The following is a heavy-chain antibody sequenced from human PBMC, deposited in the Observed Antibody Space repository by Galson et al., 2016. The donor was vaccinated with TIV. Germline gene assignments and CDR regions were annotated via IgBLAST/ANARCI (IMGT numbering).Heavy chain of an antibody. CDR3: ASDRNTAFDTYHYYYGMDV. CDR1: GGTFSSYV. J-gene: IGHJ6*02. Sequence: SVKVSCKASGGTFSSYVFNWVRLAPGQGLEWMGGIIPLFRTTNYAQKFQGRVTITADESTKTAYMELNSLRSGDTAVYYCASDRNTAFDTYHYYYGMDVWGQVTTVTVSS. V-gene: IGHV1-69*13. CDR2: IIPLFRTT. D-gene: IGHD5-18*01.